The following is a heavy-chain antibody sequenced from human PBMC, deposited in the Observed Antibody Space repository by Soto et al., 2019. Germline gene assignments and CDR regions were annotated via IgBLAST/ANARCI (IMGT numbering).Heavy chain of an antibody. CDR3: ARESGYGSGNTVNHYLDC. Sequence: EEQLVASGGGLVQPGGSLRLSCAASGFTLRSYWMSWVRQAPGKGLEWLATIKTDASEKKYVDSVKGRFTVFRDNAKNSWYLQMDSLRAEDTAVYYCARESGYGSGNTVNHYLDCWGRGTRVTVSS. V-gene: IGHV3-7*01. D-gene: IGHD3-10*01. J-gene: IGHJ4*01. CDR1: GFTLRSYW. CDR2: IKTDASEK.